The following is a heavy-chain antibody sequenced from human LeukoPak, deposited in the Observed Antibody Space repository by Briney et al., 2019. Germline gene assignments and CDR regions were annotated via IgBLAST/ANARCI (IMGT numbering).Heavy chain of an antibody. V-gene: IGHV1-2*02. D-gene: IGHD2-2*03. CDR1: GYTFTDYY. J-gene: IGHJ5*02. CDR3: ARDADIGYCSSTSCVEFDP. CDR2: INPNSGGT. Sequence: ASVKVSCKASGYTFTDYYMRWVRQAPGQGLEWMGWINPNSGGTNYAQKFQGRVTMTRDTSISTAYMELSRLRSDDTAVYYCARDADIGYCSSTSCVEFDPWGQGTLVTVSS.